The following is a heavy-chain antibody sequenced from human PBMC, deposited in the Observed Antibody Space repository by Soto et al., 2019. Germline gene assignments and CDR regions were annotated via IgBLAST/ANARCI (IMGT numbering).Heavy chain of an antibody. CDR3: AKNRYDFWSGYYYYYYGMDV. V-gene: IGHV3-23*01. Sequence: GGSLRLSCAASGFTFSSYAMSWVRQAPGKGLEWVSAISGSGGSTYYADSVKGRFTISRDNSKNTLYLQMNSLRAEDTAVYYCAKNRYDFWSGYYYYYYGMDVWGQGTTVTVSS. D-gene: IGHD3-3*01. J-gene: IGHJ6*02. CDR2: ISGSGGST. CDR1: GFTFSSYA.